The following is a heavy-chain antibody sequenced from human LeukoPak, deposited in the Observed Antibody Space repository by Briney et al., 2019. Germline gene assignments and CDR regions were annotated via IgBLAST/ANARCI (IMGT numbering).Heavy chain of an antibody. D-gene: IGHD2-2*01. Sequence: QAGGSLRLSCAASGFTFSNYVMSWVRQAPGKGLEWVSSISDSGGSGGSTYYADSVKGRFTISRDNSKNTLYLQMNSLRAEDTAVYYCAKDPEPPIVVIPAAPYFDYWGQGTLVTVSS. J-gene: IGHJ4*02. CDR3: AKDPEPPIVVIPAAPYFDY. CDR2: ISDSGGSGGST. CDR1: GFTFSNYV. V-gene: IGHV3-23*01.